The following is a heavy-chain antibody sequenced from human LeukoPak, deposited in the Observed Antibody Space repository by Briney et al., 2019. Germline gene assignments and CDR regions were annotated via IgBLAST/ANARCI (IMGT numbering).Heavy chain of an antibody. CDR1: GFTFTSYW. V-gene: IGHV3-7*01. Sequence: GGSLRLSCAASGFTFTSYWMTWVRQAPGKGLEWVANIKQDGSDKYYVDSVKGRFSISRDNAKNSLYLQMNSLRAEDTAVYYCARVRIAVAGVFDYWGQGTLVTVSS. D-gene: IGHD6-19*01. CDR2: IKQDGSDK. CDR3: ARVRIAVAGVFDY. J-gene: IGHJ4*02.